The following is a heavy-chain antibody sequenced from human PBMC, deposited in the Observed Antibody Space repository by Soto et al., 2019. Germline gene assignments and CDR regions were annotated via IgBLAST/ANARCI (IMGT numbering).Heavy chain of an antibody. V-gene: IGHV3-23*01. Sequence: EVQLLESGGGLVQPGGSLRLSCAASGFTFSSYAMSWVRQPPGKGLEWVSAITNSGGSTYYADSMKGQFTVSRDNSKNTLYLQMNSLRAEDTAVYYCAIQTRGVTANFDYWGQGTLVTVSS. CDR1: GFTFSSYA. J-gene: IGHJ4*02. CDR2: ITNSGGST. CDR3: AIQTRGVTANFDY. D-gene: IGHD2-21*02.